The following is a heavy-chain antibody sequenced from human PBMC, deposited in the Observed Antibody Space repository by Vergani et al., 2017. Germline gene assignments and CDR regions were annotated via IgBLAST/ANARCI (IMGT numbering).Heavy chain of an antibody. CDR3: ARGQLVRYYYYYMDV. V-gene: IGHV4-30-4*01. D-gene: IGHD6-6*01. J-gene: IGHJ6*03. CDR2: IYYSGTT. Sequence: QVQLQESGPRLVRPSQTLSLTCTVSGGSINTGAYYWSWIRQPAGKGLDWIGYIYYSGTTYYNPSLESRLTISLDTSENHLSLKLTSVTAADTAVYYCARGQLVRYYYYYMDVWGKGTTVTVSS. CDR1: GGSINTGAYY.